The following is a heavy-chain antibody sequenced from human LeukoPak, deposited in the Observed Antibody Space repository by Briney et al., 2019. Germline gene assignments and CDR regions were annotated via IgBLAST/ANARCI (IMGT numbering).Heavy chain of an antibody. CDR2: MYYTEST. J-gene: IGHJ3*02. D-gene: IGHD3-3*01. CDR3: ARTRVARFAFDM. CDR1: GYSISSSNW. Sequence: SETLSLTCAVSGYSISSSNWWGWVRQPPGRGLEWIGYMYYTESTYYNPSLKSRVTMSVDTSKNQFSLKLSSVTAVDTAVYYCARTRVARFAFDMWGQGTMVTVSS. V-gene: IGHV4-28*01.